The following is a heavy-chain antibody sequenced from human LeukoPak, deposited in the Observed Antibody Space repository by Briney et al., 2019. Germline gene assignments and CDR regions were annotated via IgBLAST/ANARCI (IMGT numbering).Heavy chain of an antibody. CDR1: GGSISSYY. J-gene: IGHJ3*02. D-gene: IGHD5-24*01. CDR2: IYASGST. CDR3: ARASDGYYNDAFDI. V-gene: IGHV4-4*09. Sequence: PSETLSLTCSVSGGSISSYYWGWIRQPPGKGLEWIGHIYASGSTTYNPSLKSRITISVDMSKNQLSLKVSSVTAADTAVYYCARASDGYYNDAFDIWGQGTIVTVSS.